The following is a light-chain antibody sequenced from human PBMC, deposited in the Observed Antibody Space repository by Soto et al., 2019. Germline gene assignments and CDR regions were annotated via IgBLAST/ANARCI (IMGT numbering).Light chain of an antibody. J-gene: IGLJ2*01. Sequence: QSVLTQPPSASGSPGQSVTVSCTGSSSDVGAYNYVSWYQQHPGKAPKLIIFEVNKRPSGVPDRFSGSKSGNTASLTVSGLQAEDEADYYCSSFGDSKVFGGGTKLTVL. V-gene: IGLV2-8*01. CDR1: SSDVGAYNY. CDR2: EVN. CDR3: SSFGDSKV.